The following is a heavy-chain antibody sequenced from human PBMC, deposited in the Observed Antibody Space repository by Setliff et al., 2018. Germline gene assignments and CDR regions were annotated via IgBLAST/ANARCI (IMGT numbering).Heavy chain of an antibody. CDR2: INYSGNS. D-gene: IGHD4-17*01. V-gene: IGHV4-59*12. CDR3: ARVYGENDLPDI. J-gene: IGHJ3*02. Sequence: SETLSLTCTVYGGSFSNYYWGWIRQPPGKGLEWIGNINYSGNSNYIPSLKSRVTISVDTPKNQFSLKLTSVTAADTAMYYCARVYGENDLPDIWGQGTMVTVSS. CDR1: GGSFSNYY.